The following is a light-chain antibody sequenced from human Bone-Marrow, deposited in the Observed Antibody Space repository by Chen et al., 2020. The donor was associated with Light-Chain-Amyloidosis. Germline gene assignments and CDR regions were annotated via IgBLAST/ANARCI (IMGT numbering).Light chain of an antibody. V-gene: IGLV3-25*03. J-gene: IGLJ2*01. CDR1: DLPTKY. Sequence: SYELTQPPSASVHPGQTATITCYGDDLPTKYAYWYQQKPGQAPVLVIHRDTERPSGISERFSGSSSGTTATLTISGVQAEDEADYHCQSADSSGTYEVIFGGGTKLTVL. CDR2: RDT. CDR3: QSADSSGTYEVI.